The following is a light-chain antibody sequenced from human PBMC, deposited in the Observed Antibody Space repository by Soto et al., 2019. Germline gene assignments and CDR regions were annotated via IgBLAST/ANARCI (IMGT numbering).Light chain of an antibody. J-gene: IGKJ1*01. Sequence: EIVLTQSPGTLSLSPGERATLSCRASQSVSSSYLAWYQPKPGQAPRLLIYGASSRATGIPDRFSGSGSGTDFTLTISRLEPEYFAVYYCQQYGSSPWTFGQGTQVEIK. CDR3: QQYGSSPWT. V-gene: IGKV3-20*01. CDR2: GAS. CDR1: QSVSSSY.